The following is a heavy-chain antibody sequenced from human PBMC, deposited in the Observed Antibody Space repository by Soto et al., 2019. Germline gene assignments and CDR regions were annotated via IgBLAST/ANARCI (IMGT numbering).Heavy chain of an antibody. V-gene: IGHV3-15*07. CDR1: GFTFSNAW. J-gene: IGHJ6*02. D-gene: IGHD4-17*01. CDR3: TTVAGDYGDEGYHYYGTDV. CDR2: IKSKTDGGTT. Sequence: EVQLVESGGGLVKPGGSLRLSCAASGFTFSNAWMNWDRQAPGKGLEWVGRIKSKTDGGTTDYAAPVKGRFTISRDDSKNTLYLQMNSLITEDTAVYYCTTVAGDYGDEGYHYYGTDVWGQGTTVTVSS.